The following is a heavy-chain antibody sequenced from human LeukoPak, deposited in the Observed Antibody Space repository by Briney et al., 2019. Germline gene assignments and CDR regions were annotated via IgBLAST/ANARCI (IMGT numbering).Heavy chain of an antibody. J-gene: IGHJ3*02. CDR1: GYTFTSYD. V-gene: IGHV1-8*03. CDR2: MNPNSGNT. CDR3: ASSNGDYRTEDAFDI. Sequence: ASVKLSCKASGYTFTSYDINWVRQATGQGLEWMGWMNPNSGNTGYAQKFQGRVTITRNTSISTAYMELSSLRSEDTAVYYCASSNGDYRTEDAFDIWGQGTMVTVSS. D-gene: IGHD4-17*01.